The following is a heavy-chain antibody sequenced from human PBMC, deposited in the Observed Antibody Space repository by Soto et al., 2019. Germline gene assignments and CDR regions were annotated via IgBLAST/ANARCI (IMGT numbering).Heavy chain of an antibody. CDR3: AREGIEYSRSDV. CDR2: ISYEGSNK. D-gene: IGHD6-6*01. Sequence: GGSLRLSCAASGFTFSSYAMHWVRQAPGKGLEWVAVISYEGSNKYYADSVKGRFTISGDNSKNTLYLQMNSLRAEDTAVYYCAREGIEYSRSDVWGQGTTVTVSS. J-gene: IGHJ6*02. V-gene: IGHV3-30*04. CDR1: GFTFSSYA.